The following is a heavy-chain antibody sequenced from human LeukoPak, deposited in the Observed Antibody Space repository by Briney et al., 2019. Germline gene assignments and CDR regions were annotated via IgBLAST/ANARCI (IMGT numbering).Heavy chain of an antibody. D-gene: IGHD6-19*01. CDR3: AKHEGPIAVVFYFDY. CDR2: IGSSGSHI. Sequence: GGSLRLSCAASGFTFSSYSMNWVRQAPGKGLEWVSSIGSSGSHIYYADSLKGRFTISRDNAKNSLFLQMNSLRAEDTAVYYCAKHEGPIAVVFYFDYWGQGTLVTVSS. J-gene: IGHJ4*02. CDR1: GFTFSSYS. V-gene: IGHV3-21*04.